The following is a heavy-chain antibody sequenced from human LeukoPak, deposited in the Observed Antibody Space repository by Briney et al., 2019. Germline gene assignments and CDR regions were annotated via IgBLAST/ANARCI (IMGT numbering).Heavy chain of an antibody. CDR3: ARAASSWSFDY. J-gene: IGHJ4*02. V-gene: IGHV4-59*01. CDR1: GDSISSYY. Sequence: PPETLSLTCTVSGDSISSYYWSWIRQPPGKGLEWIGYIYYSGSTNYNPSLKSRVTISVDTSKNQFSLKLSSVTAADTAVYYCARAASSWSFDYWGQGTLVTVSS. D-gene: IGHD6-13*01. CDR2: IYYSGST.